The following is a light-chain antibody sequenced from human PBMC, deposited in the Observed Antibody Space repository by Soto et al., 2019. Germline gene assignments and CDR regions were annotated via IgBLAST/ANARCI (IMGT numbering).Light chain of an antibody. CDR3: QQYGGSPRT. Sequence: EIVLTQSPGTLSLSPGERATLSCRASQSVSSNFLAWYQQKPGQAPSLLIYGASNRATGIPDRFSGSGSGTDFTLTISRLEPEDFAVYYCQQYGGSPRTFGQGTKVELK. J-gene: IGKJ1*01. CDR2: GAS. V-gene: IGKV3-20*01. CDR1: QSVSSNF.